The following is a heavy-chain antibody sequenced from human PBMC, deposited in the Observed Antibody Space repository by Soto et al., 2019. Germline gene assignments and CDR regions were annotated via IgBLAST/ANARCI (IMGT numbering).Heavy chain of an antibody. CDR2: ISGSGGST. Sequence: VGSLILSCAASGFPFISHAMSLVRKAQGKGLEWVSAISGSGGSTYYADSVKGRFTISRDNSKNTLYLQMNSLRAEDTAVYYCAKDIAVAGTYGMDVWGQGTTVTGSS. D-gene: IGHD6-19*01. CDR1: GFPFISHA. CDR3: AKDIAVAGTYGMDV. V-gene: IGHV3-23*01. J-gene: IGHJ6*02.